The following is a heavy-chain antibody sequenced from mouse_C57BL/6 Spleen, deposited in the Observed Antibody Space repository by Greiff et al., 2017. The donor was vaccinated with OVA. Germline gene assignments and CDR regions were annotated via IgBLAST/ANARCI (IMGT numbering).Heavy chain of an antibody. CDR2: INPSNGGT. Sequence: QVQLQQPGTELVKPGASVKLSCKASGYTFTSYWMHWVKQRPGQGLEWIGNINPSNGGTNYNEQFKSKATLTVDKSSSTAYMQLSSLTSEDSAVYYCARVGGADDYDGGFDYWGQGTTLTVSS. V-gene: IGHV1-53*01. J-gene: IGHJ2*01. D-gene: IGHD2-4*01. CDR1: GYTFTSYW. CDR3: ARVGGADDYDGGFDY.